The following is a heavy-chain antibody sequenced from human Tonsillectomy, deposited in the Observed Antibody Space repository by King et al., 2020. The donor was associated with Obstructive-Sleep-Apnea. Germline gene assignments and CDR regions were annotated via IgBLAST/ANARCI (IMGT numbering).Heavy chain of an antibody. V-gene: IGHV4-4*02. CDR2: IHHSGST. J-gene: IGHJ6*02. Sequence: VQLQESGPGLVKPSGTLSLTCAVSGGSISGTDWWSWVRQPPGKGLEWLGEIHHSGSTNYTPSLKSRVSISVDKSKNQLSLKQSSVTAADTAVYYCARVTWRPDYYGMDVWGQGTTVTVSS. CDR3: ARVTWRPDYYGMDV. CDR1: GGSISGTDW. D-gene: IGHD4-23*01.